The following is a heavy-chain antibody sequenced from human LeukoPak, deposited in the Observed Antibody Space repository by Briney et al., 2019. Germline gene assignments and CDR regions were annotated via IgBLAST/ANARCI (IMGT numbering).Heavy chain of an antibody. V-gene: IGHV3-74*01. CDR1: GFTLSNSW. CDR2: INMDGSTT. D-gene: IGHD6-19*01. CDR3: VRSESGWYGFFGY. Sequence: PGGSLRLSCVASGFTLSNSWMHWVRQAPGKGLVWVSRINMDGSTTNYADSVRGRFTISRDNAKNTLHLQMNSLRAEDTAVYYCVRSESGWYGFFGYWGQGTLVTLSS. J-gene: IGHJ4*02.